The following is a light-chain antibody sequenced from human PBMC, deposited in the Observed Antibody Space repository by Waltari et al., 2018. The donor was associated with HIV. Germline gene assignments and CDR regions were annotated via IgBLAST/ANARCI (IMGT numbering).Light chain of an antibody. CDR2: RNN. J-gene: IGLJ2*01. CDR3: AVWDDSLSVV. V-gene: IGLV1-47*01. CDR1: SSNIGSNY. Sequence: QSLLTQPPSASGTPGQRVTISCSGSSSNIGSNYVYWYHQLPGTAPKLLIYRNNQRPSGVPDRFSGSKSGTSASLAISGLRSEDKADYYCAVWDDSLSVVFGGGTKLTVL.